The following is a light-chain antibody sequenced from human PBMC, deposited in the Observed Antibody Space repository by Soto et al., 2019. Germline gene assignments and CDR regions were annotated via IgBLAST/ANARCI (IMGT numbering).Light chain of an antibody. CDR2: GAS. V-gene: IGKV3-15*01. Sequence: EIVMTQSPDTLPVSPGERATLSCRASQSVSSNLAWYQQKPGQAPRLLIYGASTRATGIPARFSGSGSGTEFTLTISSLQSEDFAVYYCQQYNNWPPYTFGQGTKVEMK. CDR3: QQYNNWPPYT. J-gene: IGKJ2*01. CDR1: QSVSSN.